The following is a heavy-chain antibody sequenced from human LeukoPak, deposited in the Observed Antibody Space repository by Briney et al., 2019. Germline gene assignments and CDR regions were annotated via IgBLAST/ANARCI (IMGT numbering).Heavy chain of an antibody. D-gene: IGHD6-13*01. CDR2: IYYSGST. J-gene: IGHJ3*02. Sequence: PSETLSLTCTVSGGSISSSSYYWGWIRQPPGKGLEWIGSIYYSGSTYYNPSLKSRVTISVDTSKNQFSLKLSSVTAADTAVYYCARGPYSSTYDAFDIWGQGTMVTVSS. CDR3: ARGPYSSTYDAFDI. V-gene: IGHV4-39*07. CDR1: GGSISSSSYY.